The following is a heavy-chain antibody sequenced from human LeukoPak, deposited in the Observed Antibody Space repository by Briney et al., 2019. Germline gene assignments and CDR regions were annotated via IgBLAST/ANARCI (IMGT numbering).Heavy chain of an antibody. Sequence: GGSLRLSCAASGFTFSSYSMNRVRQAPGKGLEWVSSISSRSSYIYYADSVKGRFTISRDDAKNSLYLQMNSLRDEDTAVYYCASSGYSYGPAAYYFDYWGQGTPLTVSS. V-gene: IGHV3-21*01. CDR3: ASSGYSYGPAAYYFDY. CDR1: GFTFSSYS. J-gene: IGHJ4*02. D-gene: IGHD5-18*01. CDR2: ISSRSSYI.